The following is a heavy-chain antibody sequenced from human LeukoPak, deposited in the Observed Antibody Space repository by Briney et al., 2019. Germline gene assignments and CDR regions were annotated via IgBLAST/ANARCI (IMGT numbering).Heavy chain of an antibody. D-gene: IGHD4-17*01. Sequence: PSETLSLTCAVSGYSISSGFYWGWIRQPPGKGLEWIGSIYHSGSTQYNPALKSRLTISVDMSKNQFSLKLSSVTAADTAEYYCARAPYGDYGENWFDTWGQGTLVTVSS. V-gene: IGHV4-38-2*01. J-gene: IGHJ5*02. CDR1: GYSISSGFY. CDR3: ARAPYGDYGENWFDT. CDR2: IYHSGST.